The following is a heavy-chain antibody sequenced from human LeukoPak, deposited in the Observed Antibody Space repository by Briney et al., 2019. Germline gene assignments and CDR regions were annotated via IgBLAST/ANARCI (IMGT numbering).Heavy chain of an antibody. CDR1: GFAFSYYS. CDR3: ARASDGDYGRAAFDY. D-gene: IGHD4-17*01. CDR2: ISSGSSYI. Sequence: PGGSLRLSCAASGFAFSYYSLSWVRQAPGKGLEWVSSISSGSSYIFYADSVKGRFTTSRDNAKNSLYLLMNSLRADDTAVYYCARASDGDYGRAAFDYWGQGTLVTVSS. J-gene: IGHJ4*02. V-gene: IGHV3-21*01.